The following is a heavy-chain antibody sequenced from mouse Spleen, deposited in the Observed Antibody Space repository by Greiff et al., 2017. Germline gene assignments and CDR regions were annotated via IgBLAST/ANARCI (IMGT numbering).Heavy chain of an antibody. V-gene: IGHV1-82*01. CDR3: ARELLWSMDY. Sequence: VKVVESGPELVKPGASVKISCKASGYAFSSSWMNWVKQRPGKGLEWIGRIYPGDGDTNYNGKFKGKATLTADKSSSTAYMQLSSLTSEDSAVYFCARELLWSMDYWGQGTSVTVSS. CDR2: IYPGDGDT. CDR1: GYAFSSSW. J-gene: IGHJ4*01. D-gene: IGHD1-1*02.